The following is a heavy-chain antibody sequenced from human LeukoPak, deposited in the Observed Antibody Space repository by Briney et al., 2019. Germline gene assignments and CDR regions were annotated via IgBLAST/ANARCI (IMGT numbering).Heavy chain of an antibody. CDR2: IYSGGST. CDR3: ARDHITMVRGVIYDAFDI. Sequence: GGSLRLYCAASGVTVSSNHMSWGRQAPGSGPEWVSVIYSGGSTYYADSVKGRFTISRDNSKNTLYLQMNSLRAEDTAVYYCARDHITMVRGVIYDAFDIWGQGTMVTVSS. D-gene: IGHD3-10*01. CDR1: GVTVSSNH. V-gene: IGHV3-53*01. J-gene: IGHJ3*02.